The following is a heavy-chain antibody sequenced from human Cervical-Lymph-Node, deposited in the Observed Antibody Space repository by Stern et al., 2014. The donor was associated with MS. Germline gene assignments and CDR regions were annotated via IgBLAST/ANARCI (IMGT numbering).Heavy chain of an antibody. CDR1: GYTFTSLG. V-gene: IGHV1-18*01. D-gene: IGHD5-24*01. J-gene: IGHJ5*02. CDR3: ASGSLEGFDP. Sequence: VQLVQSGAEVKKPGASVKVSCKASGYTFTSLGISWVRQAPGQGLERMGWISAYNNNTAQVQKLQGRVTLTTETSTSTAYMELRSLTSDDTAVYYCASGSLEGFDPWGQGTLVTVSS. CDR2: ISAYNNNT.